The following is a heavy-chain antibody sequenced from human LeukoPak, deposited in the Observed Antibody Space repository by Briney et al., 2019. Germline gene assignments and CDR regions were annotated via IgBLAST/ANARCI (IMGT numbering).Heavy chain of an antibody. J-gene: IGHJ5*02. CDR2: ISYDGSNK. V-gene: IGHV3-30*18. Sequence: PGRSLRLSCAASGFTFSSYGMHWVRQAPGKGLEWVAVISYDGSNKYYADSVKGRFTISRDNSKNTLYLQMNSLRAEDTAVYYCAKGSGSSWPLNWFDPWGQGTLVTVSS. CDR3: AKGSGSSWPLNWFDP. D-gene: IGHD6-13*01. CDR1: GFTFSSYG.